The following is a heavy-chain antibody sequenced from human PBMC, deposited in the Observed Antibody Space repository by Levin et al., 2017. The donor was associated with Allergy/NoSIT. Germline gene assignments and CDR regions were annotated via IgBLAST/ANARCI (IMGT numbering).Heavy chain of an antibody. D-gene: IGHD2-15*01. Sequence: PSETLSLTCTLFNGSISNYYWSWIRQPAGKGLEWLGRIYKSGSTDYNPSLKSRVTMSVDTSKSQFSLKLSSVTAADTAVYYCARETGWYACDYWGQGTLVTVSS. CDR3: ARETGWYACDY. CDR1: NGSISNYY. V-gene: IGHV4-4*07. J-gene: IGHJ4*02. CDR2: IYKSGST.